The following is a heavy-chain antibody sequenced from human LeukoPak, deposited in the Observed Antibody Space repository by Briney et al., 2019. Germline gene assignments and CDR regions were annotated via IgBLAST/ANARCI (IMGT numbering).Heavy chain of an antibody. Sequence: GGSLRLSCEASGFTFSTSWMYWVRQAPGKGLEWVSRINGDGSDPSYADFVKGRFTISRDNAKSTLYLQMNSLRAEDTALYYCAKDMGGYYDILTGYRDAFDIWGQGTMVTVSS. D-gene: IGHD3-9*01. CDR1: GFTFSTSW. CDR3: AKDMGGYYDILTGYRDAFDI. J-gene: IGHJ3*02. CDR2: INGDGSDP. V-gene: IGHV3-74*01.